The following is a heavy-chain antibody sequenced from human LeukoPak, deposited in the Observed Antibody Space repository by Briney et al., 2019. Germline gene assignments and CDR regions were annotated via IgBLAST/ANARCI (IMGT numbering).Heavy chain of an antibody. CDR1: GFTFSSYA. CDR3: AKVGYSSGWYAQYYFDY. J-gene: IGHJ4*02. CDR2: ISGSGGST. D-gene: IGHD6-19*01. Sequence: GGSLRLSCAASGFTFSSYAMSWVRQAPGKGLEWVSAISGSGGSTYYADSVKGRFTISRDNSKSTLYLQMNSLRAEDTAVYYCAKVGYSSGWYAQYYFDYWGQGTLVTVSS. V-gene: IGHV3-23*01.